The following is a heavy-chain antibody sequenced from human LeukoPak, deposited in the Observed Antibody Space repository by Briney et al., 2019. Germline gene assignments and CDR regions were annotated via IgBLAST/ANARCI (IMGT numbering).Heavy chain of an antibody. J-gene: IGHJ4*02. D-gene: IGHD6-19*01. CDR2: ISSSSSYI. CDR1: EFTFSSYS. CDR3: AKGSIAVAAPDY. V-gene: IGHV3-21*04. Sequence: GGSLRLSCAASEFTFSSYSMNWVRQAPGKGMEWVSSISSSSSYIYYADSVKGRFTISRDNAKNSLYLQMNSLRAEDTAVYYCAKGSIAVAAPDYWGQGTLVTVSS.